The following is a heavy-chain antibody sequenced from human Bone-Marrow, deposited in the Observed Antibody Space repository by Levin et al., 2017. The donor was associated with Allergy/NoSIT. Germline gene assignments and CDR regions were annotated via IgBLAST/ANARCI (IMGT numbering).Heavy chain of an antibody. J-gene: IGHJ4*02. V-gene: IGHV3-23*01. CDR3: AKGLPYFYDSTVFDY. CDR2: ISGSGTSI. D-gene: IGHD3-22*01. Sequence: GGSLRLSCAASGFTFSSYAMTWVRQAPGKGLEWVSTISGSGTSIYYGDSVKGRFTISRDNSKGTLYLQVSSLRAEDTAVYYCAKGLPYFYDSTVFDYWGQGTLVTVSS. CDR1: GFTFSSYA.